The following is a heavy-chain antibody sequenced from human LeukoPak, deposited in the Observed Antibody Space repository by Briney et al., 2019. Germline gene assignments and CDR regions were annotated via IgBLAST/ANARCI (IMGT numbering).Heavy chain of an antibody. Sequence: ASVKVSCKASGYTFTGYYMHWVRQAPGQGLEWMGWINPNSGSTNYAQKFQGRVTMTRDTSISTAYMELGRLRSDDTAVYYCARDIIRVGIAVATYTDYWGQGTLVTVSS. CDR2: INPNSGST. V-gene: IGHV1-2*02. CDR1: GYTFTGYY. J-gene: IGHJ4*02. CDR3: ARDIIRVGIAVATYTDY. D-gene: IGHD6-19*01.